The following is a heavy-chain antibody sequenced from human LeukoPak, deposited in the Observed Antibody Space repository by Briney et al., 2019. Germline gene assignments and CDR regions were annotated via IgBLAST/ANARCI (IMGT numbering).Heavy chain of an antibody. CDR3: AKGSSSSRPYYFDF. Sequence: GGSLRLSRTASGVTFTIYAMGWVRQAPGKGLEWVSAITDSGGDTYHADSVKGRLTISRDNSKNTLYLQMNSLRVEDTAVYYCAKGSSSSRPYYFDFWGQGTLVTVSS. V-gene: IGHV3-23*01. J-gene: IGHJ4*02. CDR2: ITDSGGDT. CDR1: GVTFTIYA. D-gene: IGHD6-6*01.